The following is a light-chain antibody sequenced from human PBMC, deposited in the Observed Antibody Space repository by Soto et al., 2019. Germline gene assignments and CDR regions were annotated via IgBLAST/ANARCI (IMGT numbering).Light chain of an antibody. CDR2: EAS. V-gene: IGKV3-11*01. Sequence: ELVLTQSPATLSLSPGDRATLSCRASQSVSSYLAWYQQKPGQAHRLVIYEASNRATGIPARFSGSGSGTDLTIIISKLAPEDFAVYYCQQLSHWLFSFGRGTKVDIK. CDR1: QSVSSY. CDR3: QQLSHWLFS. J-gene: IGKJ3*01.